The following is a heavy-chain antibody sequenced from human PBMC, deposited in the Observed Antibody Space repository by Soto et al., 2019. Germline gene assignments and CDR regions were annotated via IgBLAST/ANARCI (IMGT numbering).Heavy chain of an antibody. Sequence: KASETLSLTCTVSGDSISGGASFWSWIRQPPGKGLEWIANVYYSGSSYYNPSLKSRPTISVDTTKNQFSLQLKSMTAADTAVYYCAKLSCTSSTCYFPGCFDPWGQGTLVTVSS. D-gene: IGHD2-2*01. V-gene: IGHV4-31*03. CDR2: VYYSGSS. CDR3: AKLSCTSSTCYFPGCFDP. J-gene: IGHJ5*02. CDR1: GDSISGGASF.